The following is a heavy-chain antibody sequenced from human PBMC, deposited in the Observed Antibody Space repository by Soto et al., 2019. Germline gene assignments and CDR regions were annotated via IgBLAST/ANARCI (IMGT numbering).Heavy chain of an antibody. V-gene: IGHV3-48*03. CDR1: GFTFSTHE. CDR3: ARGGVY. CDR2: ISGSGSTR. D-gene: IGHD2-8*01. Sequence: DVELVESGGGTGQPGGSLRLSCATSGFTFSTHEMNWVRQAPGRGLEWIAKISGSGSTRSYADSVKGRFFISRDNDQRTVDLQMNSLRVEDTAVYYCARGGVYWGQGTLVTFSP. J-gene: IGHJ4*02.